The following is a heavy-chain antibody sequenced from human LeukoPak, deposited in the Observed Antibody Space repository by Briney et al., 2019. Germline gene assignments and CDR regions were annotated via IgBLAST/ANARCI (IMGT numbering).Heavy chain of an antibody. CDR3: AKDLRCGSSSIRPYCFDY. Sequence: GGSLRLSCAASGFNFDDYGMHWVRQAPGKGLEWVSGISWNSGSIGYADSVKGRFTISRDNAKNSLYLQMNSLRAEDTALYYCAKDLRCGSSSIRPYCFDYWGQGTLVTVSS. D-gene: IGHD6-6*01. CDR1: GFNFDDYG. V-gene: IGHV3-9*01. J-gene: IGHJ4*02. CDR2: ISWNSGSI.